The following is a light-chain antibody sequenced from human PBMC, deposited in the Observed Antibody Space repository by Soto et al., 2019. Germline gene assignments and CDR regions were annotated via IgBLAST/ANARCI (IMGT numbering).Light chain of an antibody. CDR3: QQYNSYRLT. Sequence: DIQMTQSPSTLSASVGDRVTITCRASQSISSWLAWYQQKPGKAPKILIYDDSSWESRVRSMLSGSGSRTELTLTINSLQPDDFATCYFQQYNSYRLTFGGGTKVAIK. CDR1: QSISSW. J-gene: IGKJ4*01. CDR2: DDS. V-gene: IGKV1-5*01.